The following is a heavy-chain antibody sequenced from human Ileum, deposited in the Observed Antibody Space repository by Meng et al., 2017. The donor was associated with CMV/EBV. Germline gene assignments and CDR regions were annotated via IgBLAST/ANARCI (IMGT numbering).Heavy chain of an antibody. CDR3: ASQRGSSLNF. CDR1: GGSVNSVIDY. CDR2: IYRSGST. J-gene: IGHJ4*02. Sequence: CAVSGGSVNSVIDYWSWVRQPPGKGLEWIGYIYRSGSTNYNPSLKSRVTMSVDTSKNQFSLRVSSVTAADTAVYYCASQRGSSLNFWGQGTLVTVSS. V-gene: IGHV4-61*01. D-gene: IGHD6-6*01.